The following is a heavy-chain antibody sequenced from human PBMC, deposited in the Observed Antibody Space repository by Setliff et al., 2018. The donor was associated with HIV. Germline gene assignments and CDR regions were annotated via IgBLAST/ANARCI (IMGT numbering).Heavy chain of an antibody. D-gene: IGHD3-16*01. V-gene: IGHV1-69*05. CDR2: STPSVGTT. CDR1: GGTFSSYG. J-gene: IGHJ4*02. Sequence: SVKVSCKASGGTFSSYGINWVRQAPGQGLEWMGGSTPSVGTTNYAQKFQGRVTITTDESTNTVYMELSSLRSDDTAVDYCATYHYYDGRAFYIDLYYFDYWGQGTLVTVSS. CDR3: ATYHYYDGRAFYIDLYYFDY.